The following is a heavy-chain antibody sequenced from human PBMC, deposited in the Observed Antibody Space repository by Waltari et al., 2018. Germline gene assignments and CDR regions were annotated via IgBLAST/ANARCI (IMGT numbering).Heavy chain of an antibody. V-gene: IGHV3-33*03. CDR3: ASVRSGWDF. CDR1: GFTFSSYG. D-gene: IGHD6-19*01. J-gene: IGHJ4*02. Sequence: QVQLVESGGGVVQPGRSLRLSCAASGFTFSSYGMPWVRQAPGKGLEWLAVIWYDGSNKYYADSVKGRFTISRDNAKKSLYLEMNRLIDDDTAVYYCASVRSGWDFWGQGTLVTVSS. CDR2: IWYDGSNK.